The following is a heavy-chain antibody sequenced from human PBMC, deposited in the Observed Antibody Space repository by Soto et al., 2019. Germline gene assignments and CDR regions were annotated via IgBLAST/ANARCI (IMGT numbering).Heavy chain of an antibody. V-gene: IGHV3-7*05. CDR2: IKQDGSEK. J-gene: IGHJ4*02. CDR3: ARDLAGLDY. Sequence: GGSLRLSCVASGFTVSRFWMSWVRQAPGKGLEWVANIKQDGSEKNYVDFVKGRFTISRDNAKNSLFLQMSNLRADDTAVYYCARDLAGLDYWGQGTLVTVSS. CDR1: GFTVSRFW.